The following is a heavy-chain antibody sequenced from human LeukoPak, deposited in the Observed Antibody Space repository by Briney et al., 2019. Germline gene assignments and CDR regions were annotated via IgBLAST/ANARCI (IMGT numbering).Heavy chain of an antibody. CDR2: IYYSGST. V-gene: IGHV4-59*01. Sequence: PSETLSLTCTVSGGSISSYYWSWIRQPPGKGLEWIGHIYYSGSTNYNPSLKSRVTISVDTSKNQFSLKLSSVTAADTAVYYCARGGAAARYYYYYYMDVWGKGTTVTVSS. J-gene: IGHJ6*03. D-gene: IGHD6-13*01. CDR1: GGSISSYY. CDR3: ARGGAAARYYYYYYMDV.